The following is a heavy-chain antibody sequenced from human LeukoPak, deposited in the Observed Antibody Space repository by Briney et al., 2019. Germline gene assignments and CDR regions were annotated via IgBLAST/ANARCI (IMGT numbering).Heavy chain of an antibody. CDR2: ISMISDRI. J-gene: IGHJ3*02. CDR1: GFTLDDYA. CDR3: AKGSLMTSGHDAFDI. Sequence: GGSLTLSCPASGFTLDDYAMHWVRPPPGRGLEWVSGISMISDRIGYADSVKSRFTISRDNAKNSLYLQMNSLRAEDTALYYCAKGSLMTSGHDAFDIWGQGTMVTVSS. D-gene: IGHD6-19*01. V-gene: IGHV3-9*01.